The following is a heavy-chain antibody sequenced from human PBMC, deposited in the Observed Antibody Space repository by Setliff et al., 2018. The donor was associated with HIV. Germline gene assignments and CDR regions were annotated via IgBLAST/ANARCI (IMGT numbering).Heavy chain of an antibody. J-gene: IGHJ3*01. Sequence: GESLKISCKGSGYSFTIYWIAWVRQMPGKGLEWMGIIYPGDSDTRYSPSFQGQVTISADKSIATAYLQLNNLKASDTATYYCARRDGRSMNAFQIWGPGTMVTVSS. CDR1: GYSFTIYW. V-gene: IGHV5-51*01. CDR2: IYPGDSDT. D-gene: IGHD2-21*01. CDR3: ARRDGRSMNAFQI.